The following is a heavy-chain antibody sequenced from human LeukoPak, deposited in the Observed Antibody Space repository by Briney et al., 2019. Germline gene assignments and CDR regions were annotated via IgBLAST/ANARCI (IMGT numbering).Heavy chain of an antibody. CDR1: GFTVSTNY. D-gene: IGHD3-9*01. CDR3: AAKDILTGYYFDY. Sequence: PGGSLRLSCAASGFTVSTNYMSWVRQAPGKGLEWVSVSYSGGSSYYADSVKGRFTISRDNSKNTLYLQMNSLRAEDTAVYYCAAKDILTGYYFDYWGQGTLVTVSS. V-gene: IGHV3-53*01. CDR2: SYSGGSS. J-gene: IGHJ4*02.